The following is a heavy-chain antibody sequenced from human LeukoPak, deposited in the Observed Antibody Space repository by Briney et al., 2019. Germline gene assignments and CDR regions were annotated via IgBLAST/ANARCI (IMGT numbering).Heavy chain of an antibody. J-gene: IGHJ4*02. CDR2: INHSGST. V-gene: IGHV4-34*01. Sequence: SETLSLTCAVYGGSFSGYYWSWIRQPPGKGLEWIGEINHSGSTNYNPSLKSRVTISVDTSKNQFSLKLSSVTAADTAVYYCARDKAAYPYYFDYWGQGTLVTVSS. CDR1: GGSFSGYY. D-gene: IGHD2-21*01. CDR3: ARDKAAYPYYFDY.